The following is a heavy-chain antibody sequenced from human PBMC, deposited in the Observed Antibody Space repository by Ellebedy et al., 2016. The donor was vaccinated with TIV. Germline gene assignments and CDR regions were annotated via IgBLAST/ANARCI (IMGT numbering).Heavy chain of an antibody. CDR3: ARCSGGSCYWWGDY. Sequence: AASVKVSCKASGYTFTSYGISWVRQAPGQGLEWMGWISAYNGNTNYAQKLQGRVTMTTDTSTSTAYMELRSLRSDDTAVYYCARCSGGSCYWWGDYWGQGTLVTVSS. CDR2: ISAYNGNT. J-gene: IGHJ4*02. D-gene: IGHD2-15*01. CDR1: GYTFTSYG. V-gene: IGHV1-18*01.